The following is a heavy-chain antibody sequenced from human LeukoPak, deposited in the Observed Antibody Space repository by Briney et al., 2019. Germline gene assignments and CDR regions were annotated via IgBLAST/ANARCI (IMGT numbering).Heavy chain of an antibody. CDR3: ARQDGSGIYYFDY. D-gene: IGHD3-10*01. Sequence: GESLKISCKGSGYSFTYYWIGWVRQMPGKGLEWMAIIYPGDSDSRYSPSFQGQVTISADKSLNTAYLQWSSLKASDTAKYYCARQDGSGIYYFDYWGQGTLVTVSP. CDR2: IYPGDSDS. J-gene: IGHJ4*02. CDR1: GYSFTYYW. V-gene: IGHV5-51*01.